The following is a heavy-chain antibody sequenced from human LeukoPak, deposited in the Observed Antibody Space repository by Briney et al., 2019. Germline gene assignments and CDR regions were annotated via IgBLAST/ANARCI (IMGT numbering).Heavy chain of an antibody. Sequence: ASVKVSCKASGYTFTSYSVGWVRQAPKQGLEWMGWISAYNGNTKYAQKFQGRVTMTTDTSTSTAYMELRSLRSDDTAVYYCAKQEHCSDTTCHSSDWFDPRGQGTLVTVSS. D-gene: IGHD2-2*01. CDR3: AKQEHCSDTTCHSSDWFDP. CDR1: GYTFTSYS. V-gene: IGHV1-18*01. J-gene: IGHJ5*02. CDR2: ISAYNGNT.